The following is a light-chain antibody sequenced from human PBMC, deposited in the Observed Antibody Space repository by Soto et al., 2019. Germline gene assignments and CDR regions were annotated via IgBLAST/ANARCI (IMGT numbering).Light chain of an antibody. CDR2: QDT. CDR3: QAWDYSTAYYV. V-gene: IGLV3-1*01. CDR1: KLGEKY. J-gene: IGLJ1*01. Sequence: SYELTQPPSVSVSPGQTASITCSGDKLGEKYACWYQQKPGQSPVLVIYQDTKRPSGIPERFSGSNSGNTATPTISGTQAMDEADYYCQAWDYSTAYYVFGPGTKVTVL.